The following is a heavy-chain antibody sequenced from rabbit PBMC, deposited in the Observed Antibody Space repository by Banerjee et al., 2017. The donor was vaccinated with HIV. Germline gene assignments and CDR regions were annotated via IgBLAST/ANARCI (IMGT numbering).Heavy chain of an antibody. V-gene: IGHV1S45*01. CDR2: IDVGKSGST. CDR3: ARDLAGVIGWNFNL. D-gene: IGHD4-1*01. CDR1: GFSFSSSYW. J-gene: IGHJ4*01. Sequence: QEQLEESGGDLVKPEGSLTLTCTASGFSFSSSYWICWVRQAPGKGLEWIGCIDVGKSGSTYYASWAKGRFTISKTSSTTVTLQMTSLTAADTATYFCARDLAGVIGWNFNLWGQGTLVTVS.